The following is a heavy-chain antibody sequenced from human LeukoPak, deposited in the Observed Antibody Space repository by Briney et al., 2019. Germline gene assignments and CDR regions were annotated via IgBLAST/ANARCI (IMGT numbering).Heavy chain of an antibody. Sequence: ASVKVSCKASGYTFTSYYIHWVRQAPGQGLEWMGIINPSGGSTSYAQKFQGRVTMTRDTSTSTVYMYLSSLRSEDTAVYYCARDSLYGVVDYWGQGTLVTVSS. CDR1: GYTFTSYY. V-gene: IGHV1-46*01. D-gene: IGHD4-17*01. J-gene: IGHJ4*02. CDR3: ARDSLYGVVDY. CDR2: INPSGGST.